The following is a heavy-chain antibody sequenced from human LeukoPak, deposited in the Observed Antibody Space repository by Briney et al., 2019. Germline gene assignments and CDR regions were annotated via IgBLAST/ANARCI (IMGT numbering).Heavy chain of an antibody. CDR1: GGSISPLY. V-gene: IGHV4-59*11. D-gene: IGHD3-10*01. Sequence: SETLSLTCTVSGGSISPLYWGWIRQAPGKGLEFIGYIYYSGSTNFNPSLTSRVTLSVHTSKSQISLKLTSVTAADTAVYYCSRGGVAAKSYFDFWGQGTLVTVSS. CDR2: IYYSGST. J-gene: IGHJ4*02. CDR3: SRGGVAAKSYFDF.